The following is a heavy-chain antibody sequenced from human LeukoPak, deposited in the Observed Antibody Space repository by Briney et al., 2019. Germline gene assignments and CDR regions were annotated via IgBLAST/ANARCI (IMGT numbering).Heavy chain of an antibody. CDR2: INQDGSEK. CDR3: VPGHI. CDR1: GFTFSSHW. J-gene: IGHJ3*02. V-gene: IGHV3-7*01. Sequence: PGGSLRLSCAASGFTFSSHWMSWVRQAPGKGLEWVANINQDGSEKYYVDSVKGRFTISRDNAKNSLYLQMNSLRAEDTGVYYCVPGHIWGQGTMVTVSS.